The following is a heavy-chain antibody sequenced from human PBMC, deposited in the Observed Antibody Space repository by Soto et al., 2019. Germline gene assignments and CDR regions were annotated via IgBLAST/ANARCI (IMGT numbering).Heavy chain of an antibody. CDR2: ISAYNGNT. V-gene: IGHV1-18*01. CDR3: ARVIYDSSGYYLDFDY. CDR1: GYTLTGYG. Sequence: GAPVKLSCKASGYTLTGYGISWVRLATGQGLEWMGWISAYNGNTNYAQKLQGRVTMTTDTSTSTAYMELRSLRSDDTAVYYCARVIYDSSGYYLDFDYWGQGTLVTVSS. D-gene: IGHD3-22*01. J-gene: IGHJ4*02.